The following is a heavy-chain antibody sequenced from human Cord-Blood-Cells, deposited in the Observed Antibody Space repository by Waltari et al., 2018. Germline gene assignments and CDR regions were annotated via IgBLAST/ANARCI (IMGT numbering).Heavy chain of an antibody. CDR2: IIPILGTA. V-gene: IGHV1-69*08. CDR1: GGTFSSYT. J-gene: IGHJ5*02. D-gene: IGHD6-13*01. CDR3: ARGSSSWYWFDP. Sequence: QVQLVQSGAEVKKPGSSVKVSCKDSGGTFSSYTISWVRQAPGQGLEWMARIIPILGTANYAQKFQGRVTITADKSTSTAYMELSSLRSEDTAVYYCARGSSSWYWFDPWGQGTLVTVSS.